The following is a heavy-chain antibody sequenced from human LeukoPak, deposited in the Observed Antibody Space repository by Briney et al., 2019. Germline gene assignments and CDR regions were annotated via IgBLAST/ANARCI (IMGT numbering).Heavy chain of an antibody. V-gene: IGHV3-7*01. J-gene: IGHJ4*02. Sequence: GGALRLSCAASGFTFNRSWMNWVRQAPGKGLEWVANMDPSGSQKRYVDSVKGRFTISKDNPGTSLYLEMYSLRAEDTAIYYCAIWTSGNYWGQGTPVTVSS. CDR1: GFTFNRSW. D-gene: IGHD1-1*01. CDR2: MDPSGSQK. CDR3: AIWTSGNY.